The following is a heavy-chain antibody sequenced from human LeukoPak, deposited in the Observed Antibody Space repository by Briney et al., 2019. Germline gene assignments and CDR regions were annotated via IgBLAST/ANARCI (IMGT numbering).Heavy chain of an antibody. D-gene: IGHD3-10*01. CDR1: GFTFSSYA. Sequence: GGSLRLSCAASGFTFSSYAMPWVRQAPGKGLEWVAVISYDGSNKYYADSVKGRFTISRDNSKNTLYLQMNSLRAEDTAVYYCASSSGSGSYLDYWGQGTLVTVSS. CDR3: ASSSGSGSYLDY. CDR2: ISYDGSNK. J-gene: IGHJ4*02. V-gene: IGHV3-30*04.